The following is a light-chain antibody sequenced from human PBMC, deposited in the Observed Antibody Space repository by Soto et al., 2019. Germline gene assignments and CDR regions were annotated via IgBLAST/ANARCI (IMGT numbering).Light chain of an antibody. V-gene: IGKV3-15*01. J-gene: IGKJ1*01. Sequence: EIVMTQSPATLSVSPGERATLSCRASQSVSRNLAWYQQKPGQAPRLLIYGASTRATGIPARFSGSGSGTEFTLTISSLPSEDFAVYYCQQYNNWPRTFGQGNKVEI. CDR2: GAS. CDR1: QSVSRN. CDR3: QQYNNWPRT.